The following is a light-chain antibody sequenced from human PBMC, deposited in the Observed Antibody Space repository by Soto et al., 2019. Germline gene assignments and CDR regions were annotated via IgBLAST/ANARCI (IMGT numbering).Light chain of an antibody. CDR3: QQYNSYPYT. Sequence: DIQMTQSPSTLSASVGDRVTITCRASQRISSWLAWYQQKPGKAPKLLMYKASSLESGVPSRFSGSGSGTEFTLTISSLQTDDFATYYCQQYNSYPYTFGQGTKLEIK. CDR1: QRISSW. V-gene: IGKV1-5*03. J-gene: IGKJ2*01. CDR2: KAS.